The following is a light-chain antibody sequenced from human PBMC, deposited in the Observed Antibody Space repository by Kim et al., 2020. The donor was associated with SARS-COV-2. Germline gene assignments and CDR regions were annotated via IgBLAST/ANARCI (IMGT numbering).Light chain of an antibody. CDR2: LAS. V-gene: IGKV1-5*03. Sequence: DIQMTQSPSTLSASVGDRVTITCRASENIGTWLAWYQQKPGRAPSLLIYLASTLESGVPSRFSGTGSGTEFSFSITSLQPDDFATYYCQHYSRFPYTFGQGTKLEI. J-gene: IGKJ2*01. CDR1: ENIGTW. CDR3: QHYSRFPYT.